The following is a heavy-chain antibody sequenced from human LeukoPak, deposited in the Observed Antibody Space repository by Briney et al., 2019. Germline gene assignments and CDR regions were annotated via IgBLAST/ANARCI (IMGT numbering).Heavy chain of an antibody. D-gene: IGHD4-17*01. V-gene: IGHV1-2*02. Sequence: GASVKVSCKASGYTFTSYGISWVRQAPGQGLEWMGWINPNSGGTNYAQKFQGRVTMTRDTSISTAYMELSRLRSDDTAVYYCARAYRNRLRRIYNWFDPWGQGSLVTVSS. CDR1: GYTFTSYG. J-gene: IGHJ5*02. CDR3: ARAYRNRLRRIYNWFDP. CDR2: INPNSGGT.